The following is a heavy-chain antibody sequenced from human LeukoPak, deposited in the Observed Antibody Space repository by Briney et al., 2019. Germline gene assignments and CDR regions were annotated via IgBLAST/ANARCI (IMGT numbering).Heavy chain of an antibody. CDR1: GLTFSRYT. V-gene: IGHV3-30*14. Sequence: GGSLRLSCAGSGLTFSRYTMHWVRQAPGKGLEWVAIISYDGSNKHYADSVKGRFTISRDNSKNTLSLQMNSLRAEDTAVYYCAREGWYVSACLDYWGQGTLVTVSS. CDR2: ISYDGSNK. CDR3: AREGWYVSACLDY. J-gene: IGHJ4*02. D-gene: IGHD3-10*01.